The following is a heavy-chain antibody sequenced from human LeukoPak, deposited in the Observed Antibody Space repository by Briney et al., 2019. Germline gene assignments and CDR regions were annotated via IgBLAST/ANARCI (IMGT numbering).Heavy chain of an antibody. D-gene: IGHD6-13*01. CDR3: AKGGSSSNRYVDY. J-gene: IGHJ4*02. V-gene: IGHV3-66*01. CDR1: GFTVSSNY. Sequence: GGSLRLSCAASGFTVSSNYMSWVRQAPGKGLEWVSVIYSGGSTYYADSVKGRFTISRDNSKNTLYLQMKSLRAEDTAVYHCAKGGSSSNRYVDYWGQGTLVTVSS. CDR2: IYSGGST.